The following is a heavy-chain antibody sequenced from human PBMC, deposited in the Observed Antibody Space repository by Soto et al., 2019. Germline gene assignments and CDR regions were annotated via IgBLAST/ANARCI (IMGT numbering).Heavy chain of an antibody. Sequence: GSLRLSCAASGFTFSTYAMSWVRQAPGKGLEWVSAFSGSGGSTYYADSVKGRFTISRDNSKNTLYLQMNSLRAEDTAVYYCAKSPGLQFRPGYFDYWGQGTLVTVSS. V-gene: IGHV3-23*01. CDR2: FSGSGGST. CDR1: GFTFSTYA. D-gene: IGHD2-21*02. J-gene: IGHJ4*02. CDR3: AKSPGLQFRPGYFDY.